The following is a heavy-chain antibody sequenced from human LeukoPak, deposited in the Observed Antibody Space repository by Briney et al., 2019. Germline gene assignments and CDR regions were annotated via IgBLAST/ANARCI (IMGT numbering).Heavy chain of an antibody. J-gene: IGHJ6*03. CDR1: GGSFSGYY. Sequence: PSETLSLTCAVYGGSFSGYYWSWIRQPPGRGLEWIGEINHSGSTNYNPSLKSRVTISVDTSKNQFSLKLSSVTAADTAVYYCARIPSGSYYPYYYYYMDVWGKGTTVTVSS. CDR2: INHSGST. CDR3: ARIPSGSYYPYYYYYMDV. V-gene: IGHV4-34*01. D-gene: IGHD1-26*01.